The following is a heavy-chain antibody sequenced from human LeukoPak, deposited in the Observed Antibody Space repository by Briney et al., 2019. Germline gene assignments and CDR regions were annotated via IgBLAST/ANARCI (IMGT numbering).Heavy chain of an antibody. CDR3: AKHLEGLLAYYFDS. D-gene: IGHD5-24*01. CDR1: GDSIRSSTYY. CDR2: IFYSGDT. V-gene: IGHV4-39*01. J-gene: IGHJ4*02. Sequence: PSETLSLTCSVSGDSIRSSTYYWGWIRQPPGKGLEWIGSIFYSGDTYYSSSLKSRVTISVDTSKNQFSLKLRFVTAADTAVYYCAKHLEGLLAYYFDSWGQGTLVTVSS.